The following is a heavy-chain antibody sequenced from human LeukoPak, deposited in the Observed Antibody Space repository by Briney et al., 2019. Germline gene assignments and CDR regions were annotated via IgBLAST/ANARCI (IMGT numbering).Heavy chain of an antibody. J-gene: IGHJ5*02. V-gene: IGHV3-11*04. CDR1: GFTVSSNY. Sequence: GGSLRLSCAASGFTVSSNYMSWIRQAPGKGLEWVSYISSSGSTIYYADSVKGRFTISRDNAKNSLYLQMNSLRAEDTAVYYCARERGAGWFDPWGQGTLVTVSS. CDR2: ISSSGSTI. D-gene: IGHD3-10*01. CDR3: ARERGAGWFDP.